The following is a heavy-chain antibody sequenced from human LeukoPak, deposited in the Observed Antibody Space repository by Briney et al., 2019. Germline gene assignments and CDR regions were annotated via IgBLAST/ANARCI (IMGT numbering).Heavy chain of an antibody. D-gene: IGHD3-22*01. CDR3: SRFYSSGWASGAFDI. CDR1: GFTSGDYA. J-gene: IGHJ3*02. CDR2: IRNLVNGGTT. V-gene: IGHV3-49*04. Sequence: GGSLRLSCTASGFTSGDYAMSWVRQAPGKGLEWMGFIRNLVNGGTTEYAASVKGRVTISRDDSKSIAYLQMNSLKTEDTAVYYCSRFYSSGWASGAFDIWGQGTMVTVSS.